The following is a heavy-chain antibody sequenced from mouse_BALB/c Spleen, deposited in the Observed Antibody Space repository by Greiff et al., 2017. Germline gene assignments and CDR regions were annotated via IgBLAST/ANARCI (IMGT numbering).Heavy chain of an antibody. V-gene: IGHV5-17*02. J-gene: IGHJ3*01. D-gene: IGHD1-1*01. CDR3: ARGGYYGSSPFAY. CDR1: GFTFSSFG. CDR2: ISSGSSTI. Sequence: EVQVVESGGGLVQPGGSRKLSCAASGFTFSSFGMHWVRQAPEKGLEWVAYISSGSSTIYYADTVKGRFTISRDNPKNTLFLQMTSLRSEDTAMYYCARGGYYGSSPFAYWGQGTLVTVSA.